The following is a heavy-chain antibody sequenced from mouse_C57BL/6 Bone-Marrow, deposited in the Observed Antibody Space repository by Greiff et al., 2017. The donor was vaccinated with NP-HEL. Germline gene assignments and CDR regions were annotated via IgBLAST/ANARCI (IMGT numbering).Heavy chain of an antibody. Sequence: QVQLKQSGAELVRPGASVKLSCKASGYTFTDYYINWVKQRPGQGLEWIARIYPGSGNTYYNEKFKGKATLTAEKSSSPAYMQLSSLTSEDSAVYFCARHLLWYYFDYWGQGTTLTVSS. CDR2: IYPGSGNT. CDR1: GYTFTDYY. CDR3: ARHLLWYYFDY. D-gene: IGHD2-1*01. V-gene: IGHV1-76*01. J-gene: IGHJ2*01.